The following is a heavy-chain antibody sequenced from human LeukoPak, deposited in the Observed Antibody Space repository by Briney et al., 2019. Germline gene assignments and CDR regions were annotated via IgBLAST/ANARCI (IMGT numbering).Heavy chain of an antibody. V-gene: IGHV3-33*01. J-gene: IGHJ3*02. CDR1: GFTFSSYG. D-gene: IGHD3-22*01. CDR3: ARSPYYYDSSGYYFAFDI. Sequence: PGGSLRLSCAASGFTFSSYGMHWVRQAPDKGLEWVAVIWYDGSNKYYADSVKGRFTISRDNSKNTLYLQMTSLKAEDTAVYYCARSPYYYDSSGYYFAFDIWSQGTMVTVSS. CDR2: IWYDGSNK.